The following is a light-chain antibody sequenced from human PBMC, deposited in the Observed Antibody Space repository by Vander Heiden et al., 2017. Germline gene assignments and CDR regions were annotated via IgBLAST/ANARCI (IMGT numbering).Light chain of an antibody. CDR3: QQSYSTPQT. V-gene: IGKV1-39*01. J-gene: IGKJ1*01. Sequence: DIQMTQSPSSLSASVGDRVTITCRASQSISSYVNWYQQKPGKAPKLLSYAASSLQSGVPSRFSGSGSGTDFTLTISSLQPEDFATYYCQQSYSTPQTFGQGTKVEIK. CDR2: AAS. CDR1: QSISSY.